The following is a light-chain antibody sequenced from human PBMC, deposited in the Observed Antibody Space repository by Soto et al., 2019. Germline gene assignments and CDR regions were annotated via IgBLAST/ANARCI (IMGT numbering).Light chain of an antibody. CDR1: QSVSVNS. CDR2: AAS. V-gene: IGKV3-20*01. Sequence: EIVLTQSPGTLSLSPGERATLSCRASQSVSVNSLAWYQKKGGQAPRLLIYAASTRATGVPGRFSGSGSGTDFALTISRLETEDFAVYYCQQYGGSPFTFGPGTKVDIK. CDR3: QQYGGSPFT. J-gene: IGKJ3*01.